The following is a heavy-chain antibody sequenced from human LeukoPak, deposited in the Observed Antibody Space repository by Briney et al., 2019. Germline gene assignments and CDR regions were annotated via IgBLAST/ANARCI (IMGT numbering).Heavy chain of an antibody. D-gene: IGHD4-17*01. J-gene: IGHJ4*02. V-gene: IGHV4-34*01. CDR1: GGSFSGYY. CDR2: INHSGST. CDR3: ARRGLTTVTRTSFDY. Sequence: SETLSLTCAVYGGSFSGYYWSWIRQPPGKGLEWIGEINHSGSTNYNPSLKSRVTISVDTSKNQFSLKLSSVTAADTAVYYCARRGLTTVTRTSFDYWGQGTLVTVSS.